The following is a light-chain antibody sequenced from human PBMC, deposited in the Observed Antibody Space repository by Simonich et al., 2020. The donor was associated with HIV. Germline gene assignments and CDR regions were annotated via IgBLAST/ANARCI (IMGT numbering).Light chain of an antibody. Sequence: QSALTQPPSASGSPGQSVTISCTGTSSDVCGYNYVSWYQQHPGKAPKLMIYEVSKRPSGVPDRFSGSKSGNTASLTVSGLQAEDEADYYCSSYAGSNNQVFGGGTKLTVL. CDR1: SSDVCGYNY. V-gene: IGLV2-8*01. CDR2: EVS. J-gene: IGLJ3*02. CDR3: SSYAGSNNQV.